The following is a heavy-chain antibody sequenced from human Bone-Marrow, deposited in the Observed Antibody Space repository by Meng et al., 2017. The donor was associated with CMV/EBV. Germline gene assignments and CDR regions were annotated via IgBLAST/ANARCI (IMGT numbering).Heavy chain of an antibody. D-gene: IGHD3-22*01. CDR2: ISAYNGNT. J-gene: IGHJ3*02. CDR3: AGEVSDSRGYYYLI. Sequence: ASVKVSCKASGYTFTSYGISWVRQAPGQGLEWMGWISAYNGNTNYAQKLQGRVTMTTDTSTSTAYMELRSLRSDDTAVYYCAGEVSDSRGYYYLIWGHGTTVTVSS. CDR1: GYTFTSYG. V-gene: IGHV1-18*01.